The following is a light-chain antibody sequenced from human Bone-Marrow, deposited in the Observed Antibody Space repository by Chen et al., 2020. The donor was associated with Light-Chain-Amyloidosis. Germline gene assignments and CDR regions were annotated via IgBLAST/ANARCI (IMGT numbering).Light chain of an antibody. J-gene: IGLJ1*01. CDR3: SSYAGGTNLV. Sequence: QSALTQPPSAPGAPGQSGSISCTGTSSDVGGYNYVSWYQQHPGKAPKFMIYEVTKRPSGVPDRFSGSKSGNTASLTVSGLQAEDEADYYCSSYAGGTNLVFGTGTKVTVL. CDR1: SSDVGGYNY. CDR2: EVT. V-gene: IGLV2-8*01.